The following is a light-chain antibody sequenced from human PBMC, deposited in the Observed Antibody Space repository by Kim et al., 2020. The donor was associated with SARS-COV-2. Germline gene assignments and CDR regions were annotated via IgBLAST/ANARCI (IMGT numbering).Light chain of an antibody. CDR1: QVISNW. V-gene: IGKV1-12*01. CDR3: QQTNSLPPT. J-gene: IGKJ1*01. CDR2: AAS. Sequence: ASVEYGVPPPCPAGQVISNWLAWYHQRPGQAPNLLIYAASNLQTGLPSRFSGSGSGTDFTLTISSLQPEDFAVYFCQQTNSLPPTFGQGTKVDIK.